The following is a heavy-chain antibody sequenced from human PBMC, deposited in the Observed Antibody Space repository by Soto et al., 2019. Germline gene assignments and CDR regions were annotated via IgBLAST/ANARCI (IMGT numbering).Heavy chain of an antibody. CDR1: GFSFSSYG. D-gene: IGHD3-10*01. CDR2: INQDGSDK. CDR3: ARDDEGGSYCDLGY. J-gene: IGHJ4*02. V-gene: IGHV3-7*01. Sequence: GGSLRLSCAASGFSFSSYGMHWVRQAPGKGLEWVTNINQDGSDKYHMESVKGRFTISRDNSKNTLYLQMNSLRTEDTAIYYCARDDEGGSYCDLGYWGQGTLVTVSS.